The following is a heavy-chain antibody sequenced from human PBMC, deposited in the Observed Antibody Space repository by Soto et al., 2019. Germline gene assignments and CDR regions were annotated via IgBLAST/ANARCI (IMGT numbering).Heavy chain of an antibody. CDR3: ARTWNYLLDY. J-gene: IGHJ4*02. CDR2: ISISSSII. Sequence: GGSLRLSCAASGFTFSSYTMNWVRQAPGKGLEWVSSISISSSIIYYADSLKGRFTISRDHAKNSLYLQINSLRAEDTAVYYCARTWNYLLDYWGQGTLVTVSS. D-gene: IGHD1-7*01. CDR1: GFTFSSYT. V-gene: IGHV3-48*01.